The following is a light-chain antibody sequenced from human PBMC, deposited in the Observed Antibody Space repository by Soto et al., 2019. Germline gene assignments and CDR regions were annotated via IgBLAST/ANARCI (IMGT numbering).Light chain of an antibody. CDR2: DAS. V-gene: IGKV3-11*01. CDR1: QSVGSY. CDR3: QQRSDWPPIT. J-gene: IGKJ5*01. Sequence: SQSVGSYLVWYQQKPGQAPRLLIYDASNRATGIPARFSGSGSGTDFTLTISSLESEDFAVYYCQQRSDWPPITFGQGTRLEI.